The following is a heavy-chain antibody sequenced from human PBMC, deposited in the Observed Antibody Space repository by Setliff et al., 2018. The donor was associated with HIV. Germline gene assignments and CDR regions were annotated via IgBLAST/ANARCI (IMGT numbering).Heavy chain of an antibody. V-gene: IGHV1-8*01. Sequence: SVKVSCKPSGQSFTNYDIHWLRRASGQGLEWMGWMNPKSGVSGSALKFHDRVTMTRDTSTLTLYMELSSLTSEDTAVYYCARARAVGGVIITGGLDVWGQGTTVTVSS. J-gene: IGHJ6*02. D-gene: IGHD3-16*02. CDR3: ARARAVGGVIITGGLDV. CDR2: MNPKSGVS. CDR1: GQSFTNYD.